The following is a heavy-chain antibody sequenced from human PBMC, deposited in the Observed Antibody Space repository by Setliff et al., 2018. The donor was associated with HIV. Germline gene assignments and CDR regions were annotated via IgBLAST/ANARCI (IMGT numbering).Heavy chain of an antibody. Sequence: NPSETLSLTCAVSGGSISGSSYWSWIRQPPGKGLECIGEINHSGSTNHNPSLKSRVTISVDTSKKQFSLRLSSVTAADTAVYYCSSGTSGGHSSGYSYFDYWGHGTLVTVSS. J-gene: IGHJ4*01. CDR3: SSGTSGGHSSGYSYFDY. D-gene: IGHD3-22*01. CDR2: INHSGST. CDR1: GGSISGSSY. V-gene: IGHV4-34*01.